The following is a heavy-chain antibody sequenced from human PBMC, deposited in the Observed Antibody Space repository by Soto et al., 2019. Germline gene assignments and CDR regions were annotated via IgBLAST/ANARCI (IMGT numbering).Heavy chain of an antibody. CDR3: ASSNIAAAGFYYYGMDV. Sequence: ISGCRRSCIRKPPGKGLEWIGYIYYSGSTNYNPSLKSRVTISVDTSKNQLSLKLSPVTAADTAVYYCASSNIAAAGFYYYGMDVWGRGTTVTVSS. V-gene: IGHV4-59*01. J-gene: IGHJ6*02. D-gene: IGHD6-13*01. CDR1: ISGCR. CDR2: IYYSGST.